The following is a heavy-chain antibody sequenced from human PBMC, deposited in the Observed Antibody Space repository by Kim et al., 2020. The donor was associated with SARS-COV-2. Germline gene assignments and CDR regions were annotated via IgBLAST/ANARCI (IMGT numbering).Heavy chain of an antibody. V-gene: IGHV3-30*18. CDR1: GFTFSSYG. Sequence: GGSLRLSCAASGFTFSSYGMHWVRQAPGKGLEWVAVISYDGSNKYYADSVKGRFTISRDNSKNTLYLQMNSLRAEDTAVYYCAKDPGSSSWKIYYWGQGT. CDR3: AKDPGSSSWKIYY. D-gene: IGHD6-13*01. CDR2: ISYDGSNK. J-gene: IGHJ4*02.